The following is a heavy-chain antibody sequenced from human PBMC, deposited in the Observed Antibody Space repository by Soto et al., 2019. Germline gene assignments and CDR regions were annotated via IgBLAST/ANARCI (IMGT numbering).Heavy chain of an antibody. D-gene: IGHD3-3*01. Sequence: GASVKVSCKASGYTFTSYGISWVRQAPGQGLEWMGWISAYNGNTNYAQKLQGRVTMTTDTSTSTAYMELRSLRSDDTAVYYCARSVSALSYYDFWSGYQNFDYWGQGTLVTVSS. CDR3: ARSVSALSYYDFWSGYQNFDY. CDR1: GYTFTSYG. CDR2: ISAYNGNT. J-gene: IGHJ4*02. V-gene: IGHV1-18*04.